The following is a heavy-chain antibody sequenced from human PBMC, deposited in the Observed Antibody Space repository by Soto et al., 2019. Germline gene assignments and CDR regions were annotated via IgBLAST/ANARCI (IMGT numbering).Heavy chain of an antibody. Sequence: EVQLVESGGGLVQPGGSLRLSCVVSGFTFSSFWMHWVRQAPGEGLVWVSRINTDGSSTSYADSVKGRITISRDNAKNTLYLPMNSLRVEDTAMYYCAKRGVDTFGLSYWGQGTLVTVSS. CDR3: AKRGVDTFGLSY. V-gene: IGHV3-74*01. CDR2: INTDGSST. J-gene: IGHJ4*02. D-gene: IGHD3-10*01. CDR1: GFTFSSFW.